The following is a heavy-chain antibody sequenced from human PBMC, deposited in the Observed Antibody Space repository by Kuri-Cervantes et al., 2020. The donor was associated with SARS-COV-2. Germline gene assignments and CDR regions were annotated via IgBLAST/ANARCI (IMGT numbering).Heavy chain of an antibody. CDR2: ISWNSGSI. CDR3: AKDMADFGDDDAFDI. D-gene: IGHD4-17*01. Sequence: GGSLRLSCAASGFTFDDYAMHWVRQAPGKGLEWVSGISWNSGSIGYADSAKGRFTISRDNAKNSLYLQMNSLRAEDTALYYCAKDMADFGDDDAFDIWGQGTMVTVSS. J-gene: IGHJ3*02. V-gene: IGHV3-9*01. CDR1: GFTFDDYA.